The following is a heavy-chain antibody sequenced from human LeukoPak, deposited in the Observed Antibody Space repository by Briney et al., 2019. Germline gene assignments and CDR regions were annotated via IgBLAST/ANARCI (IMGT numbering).Heavy chain of an antibody. CDR3: ARVSPWGDPGAYYYYGMDV. CDR2: ISSSSSTI. CDR1: GFTFSSYS. Sequence: GGSLRLSCAASGFTFSSYSMNWVRQAPGKGLEWVSYISSSSSTIYYADSVKGRFTISRDNSKNTLYLQMNSLRAEDTAVYYCARVSPWGDPGAYYYYGMDVWGQGTTVTVSS. D-gene: IGHD2-21*02. V-gene: IGHV3-48*01. J-gene: IGHJ6*02.